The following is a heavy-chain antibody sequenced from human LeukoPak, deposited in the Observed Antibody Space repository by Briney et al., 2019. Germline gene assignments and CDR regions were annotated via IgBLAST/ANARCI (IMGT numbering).Heavy chain of an antibody. J-gene: IGHJ6*04. CDR3: AELGITMIGGV. Sequence: GGSLRLSCAASGFTFSSYEMNWVRQAPGKGLEWVSYISSSGSTIYYADSVKGRFTISKDNAENSLYLQMNSLRAEDTAVYYCAELGITMIGGVWGKGTTVTISS. V-gene: IGHV3-48*03. D-gene: IGHD3-10*02. CDR1: GFTFSSYE. CDR2: ISSSGSTI.